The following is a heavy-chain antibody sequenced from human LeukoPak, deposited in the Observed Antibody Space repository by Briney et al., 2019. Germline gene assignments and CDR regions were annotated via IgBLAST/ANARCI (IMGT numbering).Heavy chain of an antibody. CDR1: GDSISSTSYY. CDR3: ASDQGV. Sequence: SETLSLTCTVSGDSISSTSYYWSWIRQPPGKGLEWIGYIYYSGSTNYNPSLKSRVTISVDTSKNQFSLKLSSVTAADTAVYYCASDQGVWRQGTLVTVSS. V-gene: IGHV4-61*01. D-gene: IGHD3-16*01. J-gene: IGHJ4*02. CDR2: IYYSGST.